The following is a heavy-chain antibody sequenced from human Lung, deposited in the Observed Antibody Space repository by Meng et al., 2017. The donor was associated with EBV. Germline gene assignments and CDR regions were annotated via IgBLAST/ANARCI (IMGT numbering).Heavy chain of an antibody. CDR2: TYYMSKWYN. J-gene: IGHJ4*02. CDR1: GDSVSSNSAA. Sequence: VQLEQSCPGLVKASRAVSLTCDISGDSVSSNSAAWNWIRQSPLRGLEWLGRTYYMSKWYNDYAVSVKSRISINPDTSKNQFSLQLNSVTPEDTAVYYCARATSGFDSWGQGTLVTVSS. V-gene: IGHV6-1*01. CDR3: ARATSGFDS. D-gene: IGHD2-2*01.